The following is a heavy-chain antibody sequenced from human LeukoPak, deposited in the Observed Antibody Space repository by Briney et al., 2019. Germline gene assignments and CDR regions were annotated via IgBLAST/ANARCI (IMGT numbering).Heavy chain of an antibody. D-gene: IGHD3-22*01. CDR2: ISSSSSYI. Sequence: GGSLRLSCAASGFTFSSHSMNWVRQAPGAGLEWVSSISSSSSYIYYADSAMGRFTISRDNAKNSLYLQMNSLRTEDTAVYYCARDPGVVVAPFFDYWGQGTLVAVSS. CDR3: ARDPGVVVAPFFDY. J-gene: IGHJ4*02. CDR1: GFTFSSHS. V-gene: IGHV3-21*01.